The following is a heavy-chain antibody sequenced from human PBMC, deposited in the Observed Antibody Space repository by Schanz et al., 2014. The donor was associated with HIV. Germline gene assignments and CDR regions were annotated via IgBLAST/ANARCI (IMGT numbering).Heavy chain of an antibody. D-gene: IGHD3-10*01. CDR3: AKIRGTRGAYDGMDV. CDR2: IGGSRGGT. Sequence: VQLVESGGGVVQPGRSLRVSCAASGFTFSSYTMTWVRQAPGKGLEWVSGIGGSRGGTYYADSVKGRFTISRDNSKNTMFLQMNSLRVEDTAIYYCAKIRGTRGAYDGMDVWGQGTTVTVSS. CDR1: GFTFSSYT. V-gene: IGHV3-23*04. J-gene: IGHJ6*02.